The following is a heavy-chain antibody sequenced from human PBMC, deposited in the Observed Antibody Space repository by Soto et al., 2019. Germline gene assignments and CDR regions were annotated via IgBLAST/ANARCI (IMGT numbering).Heavy chain of an antibody. Sequence: QVQLVQSGAEVKTPGSSLKVSCTVSGSRFSNYVISWVRQAPGHGLEWLGRIIPIFNSTQYAQKFQGRVTITADKSTNTASLELSSLRSDDTAVYYCAGEGRGKKAGYNGLVSLGYWGQGTLVTVSS. J-gene: IGHJ4*02. D-gene: IGHD2-2*02. V-gene: IGHV1-69*06. CDR1: GSRFSNYV. CDR2: IIPIFNST. CDR3: AGEGRGKKAGYNGLVSLGY.